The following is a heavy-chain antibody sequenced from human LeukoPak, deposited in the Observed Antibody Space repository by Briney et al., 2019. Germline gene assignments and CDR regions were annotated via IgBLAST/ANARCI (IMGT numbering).Heavy chain of an antibody. V-gene: IGHV3-9*01. D-gene: IGHD3-22*01. CDR2: ISWNSGNV. J-gene: IGHJ4*02. Sequence: GGSLRLSCAASGFTFDDYAMHWVRQAPGKGLEWVSGISWNSGNVGYADSVKGRFTISRDNAKNSLYLQMNSLRAEDTALYYCAKATRGYSRNFDYWGQGTLVTVSS. CDR3: AKATRGYSRNFDY. CDR1: GFTFDDYA.